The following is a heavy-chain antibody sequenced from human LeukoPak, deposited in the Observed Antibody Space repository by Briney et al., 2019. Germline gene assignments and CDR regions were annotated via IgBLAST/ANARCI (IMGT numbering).Heavy chain of an antibody. CDR3: ARVPGYCSSGSCYFFDY. Sequence: SQTLSLTCSVSGGSISSDGYYWSWIRQHPGKGLEWIGYIYYSGSTYYNPSLKSRVTMSVDTSKNQFSLKLSSVTAADTAVYYCARVPGYCSSGSCYFFDYWGQGTLVTISS. V-gene: IGHV4-31*03. CDR1: GGSISSDGYY. CDR2: IYYSGST. J-gene: IGHJ4*02. D-gene: IGHD2-15*01.